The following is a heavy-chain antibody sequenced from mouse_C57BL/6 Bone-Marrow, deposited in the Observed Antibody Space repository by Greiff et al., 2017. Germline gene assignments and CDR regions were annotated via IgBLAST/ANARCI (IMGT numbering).Heavy chain of an antibody. CDR1: GYTFTSYW. V-gene: IGHV1-55*01. CDR3: ARSEDSTNYWYFDV. CDR2: IYPGSGST. J-gene: IGHJ1*03. Sequence: QVQLQQPGAELVKPGASVKMSCKASGYTFTSYWITWVKQRPGQGLEWIGDIYPGSGSTNYNEKFKSKATLTVDTSSSTAYMQLSSLASENSTVYYCARSEDSTNYWYFDVWGTGTTVTVSS. D-gene: IGHD2-5*01.